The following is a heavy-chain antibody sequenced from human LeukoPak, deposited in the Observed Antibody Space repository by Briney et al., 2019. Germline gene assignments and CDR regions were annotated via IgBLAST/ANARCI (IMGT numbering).Heavy chain of an antibody. CDR2: IGTSSNYI. Sequence: GGSLRLSCAASQFTFSRYGMNWVRQAPGEGLEWVSFIGTSSNYIYYADSMKGRFTISRDNAKNSLYLQMNSLRAEDTAVYYCARGDYGDYGAWGQGTLVTVSS. D-gene: IGHD4-17*01. CDR3: ARGDYGDYGA. J-gene: IGHJ5*02. CDR1: QFTFSRYG. V-gene: IGHV3-21*01.